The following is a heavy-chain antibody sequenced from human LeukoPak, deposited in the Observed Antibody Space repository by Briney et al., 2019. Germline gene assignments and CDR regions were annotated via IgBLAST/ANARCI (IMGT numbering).Heavy chain of an antibody. V-gene: IGHV1-8*01. CDR1: GYTFTSYD. D-gene: IGHD1/OR15-1a*01. J-gene: IGHJ4*02. Sequence: ASVKVSCKASGYTFTSYDINGVRQATGQGLEWMGWMNPNSGNTGYAQKFQGTVTMTRNTSISTAYMELSSVRSEDTAVYYCARWSEWMEQLGRRGFDYWGQGTLVTVSS. CDR3: ARWSEWMEQLGRRGFDY. CDR2: MNPNSGNT.